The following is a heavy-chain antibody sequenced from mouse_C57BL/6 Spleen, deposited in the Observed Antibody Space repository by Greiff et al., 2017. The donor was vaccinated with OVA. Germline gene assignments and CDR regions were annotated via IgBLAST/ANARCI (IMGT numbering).Heavy chain of an antibody. V-gene: IGHV1-18*01. Sequence: VQLKQSGPELVKPGASVKIPCKASGYTFTDYNMDWVKQSHGKSLEWIGDINPNNGGTIYNQKTKGKAPLTVDKSSSTAYMELRSLTSEDTAVYYCALRWFDYWGQGTTLTVSS. CDR1: GYTFTDYN. D-gene: IGHD1-1*01. CDR2: INPNNGGT. J-gene: IGHJ2*01. CDR3: ALRWFDY.